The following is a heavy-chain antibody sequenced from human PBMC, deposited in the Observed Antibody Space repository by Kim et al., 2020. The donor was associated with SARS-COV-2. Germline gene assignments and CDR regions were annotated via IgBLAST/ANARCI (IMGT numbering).Heavy chain of an antibody. CDR3: ARRAYTPWFDP. J-gene: IGHJ5*02. D-gene: IGHD2-15*01. Sequence: SETLSLTCTVSGGSISSSSYYWGWIRQPPGKGLEWIGSIYYSGSTYYNPSLKSRVTISVDTSKNQFSLKLSSVTAADTAVYYCARRAYTPWFDPWGQGTLVTVSS. V-gene: IGHV4-39*01. CDR1: GGSISSSSYY. CDR2: IYYSGST.